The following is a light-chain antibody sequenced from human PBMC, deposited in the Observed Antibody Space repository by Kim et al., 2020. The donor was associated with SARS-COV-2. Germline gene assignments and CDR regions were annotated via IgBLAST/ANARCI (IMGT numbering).Light chain of an antibody. CDR2: EVT. V-gene: IGLV2-23*02. CDR1: SNDIGSYNL. CDR3: CSYAGSSTLV. J-gene: IGLJ2*01. Sequence: GQSITISCTGTSNDIGSYNLVSWYQQHPGKAPKLMIYEVTKRPSGVSNRFSGSKSGNTASLTISGLQVEDEADYCCCSYAGSSTLVVGGGTQLTVL.